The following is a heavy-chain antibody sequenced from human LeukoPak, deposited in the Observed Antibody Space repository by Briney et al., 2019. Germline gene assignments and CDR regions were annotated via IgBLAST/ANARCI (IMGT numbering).Heavy chain of an antibody. CDR1: GGSLSGSY. J-gene: IGHJ4*02. D-gene: IGHD5-18*01. Sequence: SPTLSLTCTVSGGSLSGSYWSWIRQRPGEGQEWIAYMYNSGSTNNNTSLKSRGTISLDTSKKQSALTLSSVTAPDTAVYYCARQPMAMVMGGFDYWGQGTLVTVSS. CDR3: ARQPMAMVMGGFDY. CDR2: MYNSGST. V-gene: IGHV4-59*08.